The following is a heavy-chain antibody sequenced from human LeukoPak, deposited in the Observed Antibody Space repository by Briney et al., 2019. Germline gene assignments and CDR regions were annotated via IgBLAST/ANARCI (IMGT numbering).Heavy chain of an antibody. J-gene: IGHJ4*02. D-gene: IGHD5-12*01. CDR2: IIGSSGDT. Sequence: PGGSLRLSCAASGFSLTNFAMSWVRQAPGKGLKWVSLIIGSSGDTFYADSVKGRFTISRDNSRNRLYLQMNSLRAEDTALYYCAKGAYDYIEMGYFDYWGQGTLVTVSS. CDR3: AKGAYDYIEMGYFDY. CDR1: GFSLTNFA. V-gene: IGHV3-23*01.